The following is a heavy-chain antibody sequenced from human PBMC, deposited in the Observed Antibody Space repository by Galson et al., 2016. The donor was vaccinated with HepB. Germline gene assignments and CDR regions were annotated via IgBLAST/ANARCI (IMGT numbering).Heavy chain of an antibody. D-gene: IGHD3-3*01. CDR3: ARAFKAGVLRFLEWFFAPFDY. J-gene: IGHJ4*02. Sequence: SLRLSCAASGFTFSYYSMNWVRQAPGKGLEWVSSISDSTSTTYYADSVKGRFTISRDNAKNSLYLQMNSLRDEDTAVYYCARAFKAGVLRFLEWFFAPFDYWGQGTLVTVSS. V-gene: IGHV3-48*02. CDR2: ISDSTSTT. CDR1: GFTFSYYS.